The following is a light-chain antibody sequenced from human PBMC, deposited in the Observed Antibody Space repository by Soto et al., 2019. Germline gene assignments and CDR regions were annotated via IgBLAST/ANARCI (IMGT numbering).Light chain of an antibody. J-gene: IGLJ2*01. V-gene: IGLV2-23*01. Sequence: QSALTQPASVSGSPGQSITISCTGTSSDVGSYNLVSWYQQHPGKAPKLMIYEGSKRPSGVSNRFSGSKSGNTASLTISGLKAEDEADYYGCSYAGSSTLFGGGTKLTVL. CDR3: CSYAGSSTL. CDR2: EGS. CDR1: SSDVGSYNL.